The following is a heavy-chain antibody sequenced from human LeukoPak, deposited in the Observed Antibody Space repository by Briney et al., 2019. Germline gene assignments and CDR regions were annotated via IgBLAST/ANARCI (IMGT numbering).Heavy chain of an antibody. CDR1: GFTFSSYE. CDR3: ARGRHIVATNGVDY. J-gene: IGHJ4*02. CDR2: ISSSGSTI. D-gene: IGHD5-12*01. V-gene: IGHV3-48*03. Sequence: GGSLRLSCAASGFTFSSYEMNWVREAPGKGLEWVSYISSSGSTIYYADSVKGRFTISRDNAKNSLYLQMNSLRAEDTAVYYCARGRHIVATNGVDYWGQGTLVTVSS.